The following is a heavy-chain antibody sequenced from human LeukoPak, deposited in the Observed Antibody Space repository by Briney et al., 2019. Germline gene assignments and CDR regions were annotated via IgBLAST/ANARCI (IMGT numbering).Heavy chain of an antibody. CDR2: ISGSGGST. V-gene: IGHV3-23*01. Sequence: GGSLRLPCAASGFTFSSCAMSWVRQAPGKGLEWVSAISGSGGSTYYADSVKGRFTISRDNAKNSLYLQMNSLRAEDTAVYYCARDLYSSSFDYWGQGTLVTVSS. J-gene: IGHJ4*02. D-gene: IGHD6-6*01. CDR3: ARDLYSSSFDY. CDR1: GFTFSSCA.